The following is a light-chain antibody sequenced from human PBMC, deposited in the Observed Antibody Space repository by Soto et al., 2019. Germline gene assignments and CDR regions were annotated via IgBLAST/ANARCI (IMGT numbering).Light chain of an antibody. Sequence: EVVMTQSPATLSVSPGEGVTLSCSASQGIGDTLAWYQHKPGQTPRLLIYDTSTRATGVPARFSASGSGTEFTLTISGLQSVDFAVYYCQQYSNWPPWTFGPGTKVDIK. CDR2: DTS. CDR1: QGIGDT. J-gene: IGKJ1*01. CDR3: QQYSNWPPWT. V-gene: IGKV3-15*01.